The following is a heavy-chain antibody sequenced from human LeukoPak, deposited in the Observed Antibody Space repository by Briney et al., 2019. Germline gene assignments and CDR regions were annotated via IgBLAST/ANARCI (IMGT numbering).Heavy chain of an antibody. Sequence: PGGSLRLSCAASGFTASHNSMSWVRQAPGKGLEWVSILYSGGSTYYGDSVRGRFTISRDISKNTLFLQMNSLSAEDTAVYYCARDGAIAGTFDYWGQGTLVTVSS. CDR3: ARDGAIAGTFDY. CDR1: GFTASHNS. CDR2: LYSGGST. J-gene: IGHJ4*02. D-gene: IGHD1-1*01. V-gene: IGHV3-66*01.